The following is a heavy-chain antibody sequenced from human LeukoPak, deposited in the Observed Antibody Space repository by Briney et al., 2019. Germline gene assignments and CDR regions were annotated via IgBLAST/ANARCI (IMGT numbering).Heavy chain of an antibody. CDR1: GGSVDTIDYY. V-gene: IGHV4-61*08. J-gene: IGHJ3*02. D-gene: IGHD1-26*01. CDR3: AGDQGGSAHRHAFDI. CDR2: MYHTGSS. Sequence: PSETLSPTCTVSGGSVDTIDYYWSWIRQPPGKGLEWIGYMYHTGSSIYSPSLKSRLTISVDTSKNQFSLNLSSMTAADTAVYYCAGDQGGSAHRHAFDIWGQGTLVTVSS.